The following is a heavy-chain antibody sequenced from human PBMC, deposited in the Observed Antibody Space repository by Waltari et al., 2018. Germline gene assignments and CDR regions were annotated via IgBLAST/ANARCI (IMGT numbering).Heavy chain of an antibody. Sequence: QVQLQESGPGLVKPSETLSLTCTVSGGSFSSYYWSWIGQPPGKGLEWIGYIYYSGSTNYTPSLKSRVTISVDTSKNQFSLKLSSVTAADTAVYYCARERGSFLYIGATRGAFDIWGQGTMVTVSS. CDR3: ARERGSFLYIGATRGAFDI. CDR1: GGSFSSYY. V-gene: IGHV4-59*01. D-gene: IGHD3-10*01. CDR2: IYYSGST. J-gene: IGHJ3*02.